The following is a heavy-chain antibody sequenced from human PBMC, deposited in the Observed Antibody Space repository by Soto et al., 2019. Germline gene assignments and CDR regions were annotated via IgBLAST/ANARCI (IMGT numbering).Heavy chain of an antibody. CDR1: GGSISSYY. D-gene: IGHD2-15*01. CDR2: IYYSGST. V-gene: IGHV4-59*01. Sequence: SETLSLTCTVSGGSISSYYWSWVRQPPGKGLEWIAYIYYSGSTNYNPSLKSRVTISVDTSKNQFSLKLSSVTAADTAVYYCARGGCSGGSCQALDYWSQGTLVTVS. J-gene: IGHJ4*02. CDR3: ARGGCSGGSCQALDY.